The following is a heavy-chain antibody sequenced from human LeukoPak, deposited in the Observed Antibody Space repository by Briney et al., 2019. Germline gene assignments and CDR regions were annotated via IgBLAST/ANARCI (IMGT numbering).Heavy chain of an antibody. Sequence: SETLSLTCTVSGGSINTPNYYWGWIRQTPGKGLEWLGNIFYSGGTYYSPSLTSRVTISLDTSRNQFSLKLSSVTAADTAVYYCARETVTMIVVVTDGNYFDYWGQGTLVTVSS. D-gene: IGHD3-22*01. V-gene: IGHV4-39*07. CDR3: ARETVTMIVVVTDGNYFDY. CDR2: IFYSGGT. J-gene: IGHJ4*02. CDR1: GGSINTPNYY.